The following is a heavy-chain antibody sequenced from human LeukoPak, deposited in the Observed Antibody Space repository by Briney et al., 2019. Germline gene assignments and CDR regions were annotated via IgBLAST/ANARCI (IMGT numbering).Heavy chain of an antibody. J-gene: IGHJ6*02. V-gene: IGHV3-23*01. CDR3: APIITAYYYYGMDV. D-gene: IGHD1-14*01. CDR2: ISGSGGST. Sequence: QSGGSLRLSCAASGFTFSSYAMSWVRQAPGRGLEWVSAISGSGGSTYYADSVKGRFTISRDNSKNTLYLQMNSLRAEDTAVYYCAPIITAYYYYGMDVWGQGTTVTVSS. CDR1: GFTFSSYA.